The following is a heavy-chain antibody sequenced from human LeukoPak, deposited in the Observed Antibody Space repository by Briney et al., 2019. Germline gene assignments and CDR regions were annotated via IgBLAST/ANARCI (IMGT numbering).Heavy chain of an antibody. Sequence: GGSLRLSCAASGFTVSSNYMSWVRQAPGKGLEWVSVIYSGGSTYYADSVKGRFTISRDNSKNTLYLQMNSLRAEDTAVYYCASEMATLRYFDYWGQGTLVTVSS. D-gene: IGHD5-24*01. V-gene: IGHV3-66*01. CDR3: ASEMATLRYFDY. J-gene: IGHJ4*02. CDR2: IYSGGST. CDR1: GFTVSSNY.